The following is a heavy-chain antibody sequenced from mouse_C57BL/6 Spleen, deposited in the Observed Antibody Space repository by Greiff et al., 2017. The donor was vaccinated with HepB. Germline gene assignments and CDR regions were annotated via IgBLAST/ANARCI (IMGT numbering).Heavy chain of an antibody. CDR3: ARWGDFDY. J-gene: IGHJ2*01. Sequence: EVQGVESGPELVKPGASVKISCKASGYSFTGYYMNWVKQSPEKSLEWIGEINPSTGGTTYNQKFKAKATLTVDKSSSTAYMQLKSLTSEDSAVYYCARWGDFDYWGQGTTLTVSS. V-gene: IGHV1-42*01. CDR2: INPSTGGT. CDR1: GYSFTGYY.